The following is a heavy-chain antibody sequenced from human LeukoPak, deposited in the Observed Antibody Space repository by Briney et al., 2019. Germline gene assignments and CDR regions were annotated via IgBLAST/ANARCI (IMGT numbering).Heavy chain of an antibody. D-gene: IGHD3-10*01. CDR2: IYIDGVGT. Sequence: GGSLRFSCVASGFSFSDYRMHWVRQAPGKGLVWVSRIYIDGVGTAYADFVKGRFIISRDNAKNTLYLQMNSLTSEDTAVYYCVTARGRFWGKGTTVTVSS. CDR3: VTARGRF. CDR1: GFSFSDYR. V-gene: IGHV3-74*01. J-gene: IGHJ6*01.